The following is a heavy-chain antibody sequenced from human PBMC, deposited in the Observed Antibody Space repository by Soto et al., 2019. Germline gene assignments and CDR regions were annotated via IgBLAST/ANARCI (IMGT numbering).Heavy chain of an antibody. J-gene: IGHJ5*02. D-gene: IGHD6-19*01. CDR3: ARVSMRGWAVGDWFNP. CDR2: IYHSGST. V-gene: IGHV4-30-2*01. Sequence: SETLSLTCTVSGGSISSGGYSWSWNRQPPGEGLEWIGYIYHSGSTYYNPSLKSRVTISVDRSKNQFSLKLSSVTAADTAVPYCARVSMRGWAVGDWFNPWGQGTLVTVST. CDR1: GGSISSGGYS.